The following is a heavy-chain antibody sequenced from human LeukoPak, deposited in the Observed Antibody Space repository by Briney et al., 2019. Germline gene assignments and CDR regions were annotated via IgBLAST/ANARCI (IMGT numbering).Heavy chain of an antibody. CDR3: ARGTYYYDSSGYYLAYFDY. J-gene: IGHJ4*02. V-gene: IGHV4-4*07. CDR1: GGSISSYY. D-gene: IGHD3-22*01. CDR2: IYTSGST. Sequence: SETLSLTCTVSGGSISSYYWSWIRQPAGKGLEWIGRIYTSGSTNYNPSLKSRVTMSVDTSKNQFSLKLSSVTAADTAVYYCARGTYYYDSSGYYLAYFDYWGQGTLVTVSS.